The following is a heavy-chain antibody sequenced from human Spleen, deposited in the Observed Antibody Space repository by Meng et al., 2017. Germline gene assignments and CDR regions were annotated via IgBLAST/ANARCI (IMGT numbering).Heavy chain of an antibody. J-gene: IGHJ4*02. V-gene: IGHV3-74*01. Sequence: GESLKISCAASGFTFSSYWMHWVRQAPGKGLVWVSRINSDGSSTSYADSVKGRFTISRDNPRNTVYLQMNSLRADDTAVYYCARDRGYTGIFRGIDNWGQGTLVTVSS. CDR2: INSDGSST. CDR1: GFTFSSYW. D-gene: IGHD1-26*01. CDR3: ARDRGYTGIFRGIDN.